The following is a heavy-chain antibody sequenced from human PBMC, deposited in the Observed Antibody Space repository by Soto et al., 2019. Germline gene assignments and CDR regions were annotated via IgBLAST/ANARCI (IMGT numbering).Heavy chain of an antibody. CDR3: ARRDTSGFLRYFDN. CDR2: IVPNVGTV. D-gene: IGHD3-3*01. Sequence: GASVKVSCKSSGGTFSSFINYPINWVRQAPGQGLEWMGGIVPNVGTVNYAQKFRGKVTITADKSTGTAYMELSSLRLEDTALYYCARRDTSGFLRYFDNWGQGTQVTVSS. V-gene: IGHV1-69*06. CDR1: GGTFSSFINYP. J-gene: IGHJ4*02.